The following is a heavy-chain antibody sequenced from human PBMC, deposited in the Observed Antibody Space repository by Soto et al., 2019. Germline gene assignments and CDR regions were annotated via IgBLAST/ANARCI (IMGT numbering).Heavy chain of an antibody. D-gene: IGHD6-19*01. Sequence: QVQMVESGGGVVQPGRSLRLSCAASGFTFSSYAMHWVRQAPGKGLEWVAVISYDGSNKYYADSVKGRFTISRDNSKKTLYLQVNSLRDEDTAVYYCARDRRGCCYYGMDVWGQGTTVTVS. J-gene: IGHJ6*02. CDR1: GFTFSSYA. CDR2: ISYDGSNK. V-gene: IGHV3-30-3*01. CDR3: ARDRRGCCYYGMDV.